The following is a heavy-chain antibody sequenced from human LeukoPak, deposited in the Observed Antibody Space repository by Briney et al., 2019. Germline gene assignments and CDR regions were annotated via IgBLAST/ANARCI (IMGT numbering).Heavy chain of an antibody. Sequence: GGSLRLSCAASGFTFSSYSMNWVRQAPGQGLEWVSSISSSSSYIYYADSVKGRFTISRDNAKNSLYLQMNSLRAEDTAVYFCAKRGVVIRVILGGFHKEAYYFDSWGQGALVTVSS. CDR3: AKRGVVIRVILGGFHKEAYYFDS. CDR1: GFTFSSYS. V-gene: IGHV3-21*04. J-gene: IGHJ4*02. CDR2: ISSSSSYI. D-gene: IGHD3-22*01.